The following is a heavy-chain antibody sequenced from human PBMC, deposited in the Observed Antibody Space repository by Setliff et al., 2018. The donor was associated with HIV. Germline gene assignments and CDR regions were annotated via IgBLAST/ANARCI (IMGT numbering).Heavy chain of an antibody. Sequence: LRLSCAASGFTFSNYAMSWVRQAPGKGLEWVSGISGSGGSTYYADSVKGRFTISRDNAKNSLYLQMNSLRAEDTAVYYCARDHRPYFYDKAWFDPWGQGTLVTVSS. J-gene: IGHJ5*02. CDR1: GFTFSNYA. D-gene: IGHD3-22*01. V-gene: IGHV3-23*01. CDR2: ISGSGGST. CDR3: ARDHRPYFYDKAWFDP.